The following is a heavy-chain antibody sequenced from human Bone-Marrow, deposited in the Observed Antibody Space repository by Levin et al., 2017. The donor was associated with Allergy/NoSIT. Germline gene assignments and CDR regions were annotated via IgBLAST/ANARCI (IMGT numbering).Heavy chain of an antibody. V-gene: IGHV3-7*01. CDR2: IKQDGSEK. D-gene: IGHD6-6*01. CDR3: ARVRYSSASFVDY. CDR1: GFTFSSYW. J-gene: IGHJ4*02. Sequence: GGSLRLSCAASGFTFSSYWMSWVRQAPGKGLEWVANIKQDGSEKYYVDSVKGRFTISRDNAKNSLYLQMNSLRAEDTAVYYCARVRYSSASFVDYWGQGTLVTVS.